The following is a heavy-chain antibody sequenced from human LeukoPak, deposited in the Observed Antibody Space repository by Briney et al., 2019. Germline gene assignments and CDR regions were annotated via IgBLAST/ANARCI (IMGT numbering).Heavy chain of an antibody. CDR2: IIPIFGTA. D-gene: IGHD6-13*01. CDR1: GGTFSSYA. J-gene: IGHJ4*02. V-gene: IGHV1-69*05. Sequence: SVKVSCKASGGTFSSYAISWVRQAPGQGLEWMGGIIPIFGTANYAQKFQGRVTITTDESTSTAYMELSSLRSEDTAVYYCARTLQARYSSSWAFDYWGQGTLVTVSS. CDR3: ARTLQARYSSSWAFDY.